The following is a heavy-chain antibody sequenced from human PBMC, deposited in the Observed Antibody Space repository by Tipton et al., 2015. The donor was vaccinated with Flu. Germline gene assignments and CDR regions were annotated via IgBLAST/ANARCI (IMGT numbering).Heavy chain of an antibody. CDR2: ISSSSSYI. CDR1: GFIFSSYS. CDR3: ARVLLSPLGSVVATYDFWRGDFDY. Sequence: SLRLSCAASGFIFSSYSMNWVRQAPGKGLEWVSSISSSSSYIYYADSVKGRFTISRDNAKNSLYLQMNSLRAEDTAVYYCARVLLSPLGSVVATYDFWRGDFDYWGQGTLVTVSS. V-gene: IGHV3-21*01. D-gene: IGHD3-3*01. J-gene: IGHJ4*02.